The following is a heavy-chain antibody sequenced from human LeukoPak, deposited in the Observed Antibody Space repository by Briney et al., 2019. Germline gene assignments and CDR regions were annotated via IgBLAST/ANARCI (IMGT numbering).Heavy chain of an antibody. J-gene: IGHJ4*02. CDR3: ATYSYSQRYFDY. CDR2: IYYSGST. V-gene: IGHV4-39*01. CDR1: GGSTSSSSYY. D-gene: IGHD5-18*01. Sequence: SETLSLTCTVSGGSTSSSSYYWGWIRQPPGKGLEWIGSIYYSGSTYYNPSLKSRVTISVDTSKNQFSLKLSSVTAADTAVYYCATYSYSQRYFDYWGQGTLVTVSS.